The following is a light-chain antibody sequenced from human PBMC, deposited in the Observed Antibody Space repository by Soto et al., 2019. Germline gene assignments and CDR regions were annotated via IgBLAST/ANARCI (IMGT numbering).Light chain of an antibody. V-gene: IGLV1-44*01. CDR3: AAWGDNLNGWV. CDR1: SSNIGNNA. CDR2: DNI. J-gene: IGLJ3*02. Sequence: QLVLTQPPSASGTPGQRVTISCSGSSSNIGNNAVNWYQQFPGTAPKLLIYDNIQRPSGVPDRFSGSKSGTSASLAISGLQSEDEADYYCAAWGDNLNGWVFGGGTKLTVL.